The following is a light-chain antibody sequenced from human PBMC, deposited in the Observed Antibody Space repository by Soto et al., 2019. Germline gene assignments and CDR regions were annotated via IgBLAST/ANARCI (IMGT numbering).Light chain of an antibody. V-gene: IGKV3-11*01. CDR3: HQRGAWPLT. Sequence: ITLTQSPGTLSLSPGERATLSCRASQSVTNSLAWFQQKPGQAPRLLIYDASKRPSGVPARFSGSGSGTDFTLTISSLAPEDFAVYYCHQRGAWPLTFGGGTTVEI. CDR2: DAS. J-gene: IGKJ4*01. CDR1: QSVTNS.